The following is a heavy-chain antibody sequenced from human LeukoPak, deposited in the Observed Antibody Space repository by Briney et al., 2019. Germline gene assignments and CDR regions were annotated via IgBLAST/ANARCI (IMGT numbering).Heavy chain of an antibody. Sequence: PSETLSLTCTVSGGSISNYYWSWIRQPPGKGLECIGYIYYTGSTNYNPSLKSRVTISVDTSNNQLSLKLSSVTAADTAVYYCARDKRTYCSSTSRPDYYYGMDVWGQGTTVTVSS. D-gene: IGHD2-2*01. CDR1: GGSISNYY. CDR3: ARDKRTYCSSTSRPDYYYGMDV. J-gene: IGHJ6*02. CDR2: IYYTGST. V-gene: IGHV4-59*01.